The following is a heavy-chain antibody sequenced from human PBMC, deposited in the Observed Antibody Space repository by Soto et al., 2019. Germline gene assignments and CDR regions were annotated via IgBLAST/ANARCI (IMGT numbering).Heavy chain of an antibody. Sequence: GGSLRLSCAASGFAFSNAWINWVRQAPGKGLEWVGRIKSKGHGGTTDFAAPVRGRFSISRDDSRNLVYMQMNSLNTEDTAVYYCTTDSYTSVIVVRFDYWGHGTLVTVSS. CDR3: TTDSYTSVIVVRFDY. CDR2: IKSKGHGGTT. D-gene: IGHD3-22*01. V-gene: IGHV3-15*07. J-gene: IGHJ4*01. CDR1: GFAFSNAW.